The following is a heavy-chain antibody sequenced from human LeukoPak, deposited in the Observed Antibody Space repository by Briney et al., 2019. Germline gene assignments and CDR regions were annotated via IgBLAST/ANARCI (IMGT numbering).Heavy chain of an antibody. D-gene: IGHD2-2*01. V-gene: IGHV4-34*01. Sequence: SETLSLTCAVYGGSFSGYYWSWIRQPPGKGLEWIGEINHSGSTNYNPSLKSRVTISVDTSKNQFSLKLSSVTAADTAVYYCARNPQAPRRYCSSTSCRNWFDPLGQGTLVTGSS. CDR2: INHSGST. J-gene: IGHJ5*02. CDR1: GGSFSGYY. CDR3: ARNPQAPRRYCSSTSCRNWFDP.